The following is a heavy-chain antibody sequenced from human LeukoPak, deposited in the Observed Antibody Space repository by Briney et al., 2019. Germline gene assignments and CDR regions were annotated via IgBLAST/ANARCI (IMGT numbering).Heavy chain of an antibody. Sequence: GGSLRLSCAASGFTFSSYWRHWVRQSPGKGLEWVGQLKGDGSRANYADSVRGRFTISRDNAKNTVYLQLNSLRAEDTAVYYCARDGYLAPVIAFLDYWGQGTPVTVSS. D-gene: IGHD2-2*03. CDR3: ARDGYLAPVIAFLDY. V-gene: IGHV3-74*01. CDR2: LKGDGSRA. J-gene: IGHJ4*02. CDR1: GFTFSSYW.